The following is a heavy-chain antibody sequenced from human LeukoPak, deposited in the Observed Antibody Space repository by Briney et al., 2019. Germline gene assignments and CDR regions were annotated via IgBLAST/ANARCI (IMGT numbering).Heavy chain of an antibody. D-gene: IGHD3-10*01. V-gene: IGHV3-30*04. CDR1: GFTFSSYA. Sequence: GGSLRLSCAASGFTFSSYAMHWVRQAPGKGLEWVAVISYDGSNKYYADSVKGRFTISRDNSKNTLYLQMNSLRAEDTAVYYCAKDRGSGAALGGWFDPWGQGTLVTVSS. CDR2: ISYDGSNK. J-gene: IGHJ5*02. CDR3: AKDRGSGAALGGWFDP.